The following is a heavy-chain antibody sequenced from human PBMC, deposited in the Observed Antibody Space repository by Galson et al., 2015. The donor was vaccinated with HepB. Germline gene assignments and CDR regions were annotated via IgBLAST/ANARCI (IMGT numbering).Heavy chain of an antibody. V-gene: IGHV1-3*01. D-gene: IGHD3-3*01. J-gene: IGHJ6*02. CDR2: INAGNGNT. CDR3: ARDQVTIFGVVITCLDV. Sequence: SVKVSCKASGYTFTSYAMHWVRQAPGQRLEWMGWINAGNGNTKYSQKFQGAVTITRDTSASTAYMELSSLRSEDTAVYYCARDQVTIFGVVITCLDVWGQGTTVTVSS. CDR1: GYTFTSYA.